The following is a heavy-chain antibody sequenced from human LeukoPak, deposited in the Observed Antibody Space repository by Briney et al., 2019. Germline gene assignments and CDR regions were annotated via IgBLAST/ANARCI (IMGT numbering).Heavy chain of an antibody. V-gene: IGHV3-7*05. CDR2: MNEDGSEI. CDR1: GFTFSAYW. D-gene: IGHD3-3*01. Sequence: QTGGSLRLSCAVSGFTFSAYWMSWVRQAPGKGLEWVASMNEDGSEIYHVDSVKGRFIISRDNAKDSLLLQLNTLRAEDTAVYFCARGFSYLDYWGQGTLVTVSS. J-gene: IGHJ4*02. CDR3: ARGFSYLDY.